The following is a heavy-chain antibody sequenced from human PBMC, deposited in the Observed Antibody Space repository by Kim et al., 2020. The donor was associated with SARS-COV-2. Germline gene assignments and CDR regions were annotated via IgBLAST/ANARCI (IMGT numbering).Heavy chain of an antibody. CDR2: ISGSGGDT. V-gene: IGHV3-23*01. Sequence: GGSLRLSCAASGFTFSNYAMSWVRQAPGKGLEWVSAISGSGGDTYHADSVKGRFTISRDNSKNTLYLQMNSLSAEDTAMYYCTKDVGEYSSSSTSNWFDPWGQGTLVIVSS. D-gene: IGHD6-6*01. CDR3: TKDVGEYSSSSTSNWFDP. J-gene: IGHJ5*02. CDR1: GFTFSNYA.